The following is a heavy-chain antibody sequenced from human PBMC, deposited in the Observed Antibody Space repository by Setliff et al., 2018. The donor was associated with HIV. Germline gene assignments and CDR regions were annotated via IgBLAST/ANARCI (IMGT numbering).Heavy chain of an antibody. D-gene: IGHD3-10*01. CDR1: SGSISTYY. CDR3: ERAPNHYLGNNKSSWPDAFDI. Sequence: SETLSLTCTVSSGSISTYYWTWIRQPPGKGLEYIGYIYYTGSTDYNPSLNGRVTISIDMSKSPFSLKLNSVTAADTAVYYCERAPNHYLGNNKSSWPDAFDIWGLETMVTVSS. J-gene: IGHJ3*02. V-gene: IGHV4-59*01. CDR2: IYYTGST.